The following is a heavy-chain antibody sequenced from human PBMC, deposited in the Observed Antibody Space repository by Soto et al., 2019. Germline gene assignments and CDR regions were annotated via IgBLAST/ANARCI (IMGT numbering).Heavy chain of an antibody. D-gene: IGHD3-3*01. CDR2: IKSKTDGGTT. Sequence: GGSLRLSCAASGFTFSNAWMSWVRQAPGKGLEWVGRIKSKTDGGTTDYAAPVKGRFTISRDDSKNTLYLQMNSLKTEDTALYYCTTPHYDFWSGGAFDIWGQGTMVTVSS. V-gene: IGHV3-15*01. CDR1: GFTFSNAW. CDR3: TTPHYDFWSGGAFDI. J-gene: IGHJ3*02.